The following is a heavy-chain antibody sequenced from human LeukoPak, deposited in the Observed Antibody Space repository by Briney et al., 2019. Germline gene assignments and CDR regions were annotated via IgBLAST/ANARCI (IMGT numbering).Heavy chain of an antibody. CDR1: GGTFSSYA. Sequence: GALVKVSCKASGGTFSSYAISWVRQAPGQGLEWMGGIIPIFGTANYAQKFQGRVTITADESTSTAYMELRSLRPDDTAVYYCARDKNWKPDYWGQGTLVTVSS. D-gene: IGHD1-1*01. CDR3: ARDKNWKPDY. CDR2: IIPIFGTA. J-gene: IGHJ4*02. V-gene: IGHV1-69*13.